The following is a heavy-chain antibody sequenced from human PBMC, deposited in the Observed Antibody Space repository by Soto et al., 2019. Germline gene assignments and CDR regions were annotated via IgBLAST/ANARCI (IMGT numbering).Heavy chain of an antibody. CDR3: ARAGPTTVSRPDAFDI. J-gene: IGHJ3*02. Sequence: PGESLKISCNGSGYSFTIYCIGLVRQMPGKGLEWMGIIYPGDSDTRYSPSFQGQVTISADKSISTAYLQWSSLKASDTAMYYCARAGPTTVSRPDAFDIWGQGTMVTVSS. V-gene: IGHV5-51*01. CDR1: GYSFTIYC. CDR2: IYPGDSDT. D-gene: IGHD4-17*01.